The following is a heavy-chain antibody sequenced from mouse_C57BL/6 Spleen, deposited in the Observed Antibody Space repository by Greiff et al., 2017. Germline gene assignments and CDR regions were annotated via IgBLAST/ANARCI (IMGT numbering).Heavy chain of an antibody. J-gene: IGHJ2*01. CDR1: GYTFTSYW. CDR2: IYPGSGST. D-gene: IGHD2-4*01. Sequence: QVQLQQPGAELVKPGASVKMSCKASGYTFTSYWITWVKQRPGQGLEWIGDIYPGSGSTNYNEKFKSKATLTVDTSSSTAYMQLSSLTSEDSAVYYCARSGNDYDGRAYYFDYWGQGTTLTVSS. V-gene: IGHV1-55*01. CDR3: ARSGNDYDGRAYYFDY.